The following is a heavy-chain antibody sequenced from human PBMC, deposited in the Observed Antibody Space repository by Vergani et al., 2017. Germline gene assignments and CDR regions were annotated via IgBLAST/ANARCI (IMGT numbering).Heavy chain of an antibody. V-gene: IGHV1-69*13. J-gene: IGHJ5*02. CDR3: ARRASYYYDRSGHYYEGWFDP. Sequence: QVQLVQSGAEMEKPGSSVRVSCKASGGTFSSYAINWVRQAPGQGLEWMGRTIPMLGATNYAQKFQGRVTITADESTSTAYMELSSLRSEDTAVYYCARRASYYYDRSGHYYEGWFDPWGQGTLVTVSS. D-gene: IGHD3-22*01. CDR2: TIPMLGAT. CDR1: GGTFSSYA.